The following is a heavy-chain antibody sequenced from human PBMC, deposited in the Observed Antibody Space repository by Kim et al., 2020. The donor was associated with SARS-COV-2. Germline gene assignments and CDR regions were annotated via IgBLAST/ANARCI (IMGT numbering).Heavy chain of an antibody. Sequence: ADAVTGRFTISRDNSKNTLYLQMNSLRAEDTAVYYCARTIAVAGMGAFDIWGQGTMVTVSS. CDR3: ARTIAVAGMGAFDI. V-gene: IGHV3-30*01. J-gene: IGHJ3*02. D-gene: IGHD6-19*01.